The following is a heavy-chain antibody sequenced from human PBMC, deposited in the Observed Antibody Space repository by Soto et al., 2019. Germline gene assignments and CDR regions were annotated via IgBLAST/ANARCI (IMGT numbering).Heavy chain of an antibody. CDR2: FTSADVT. V-gene: IGHV3-23*01. Sequence: EVQLLESGGGLVQPGGSLRLSCAASGFTLSNYAMTWVRQAPGQGLEWVSTFTSADVTYYADSVKGRFTISRDNSKNTLFLQMNSLRAEDTAVYYCAIREARTGSYFDWGQGTLVTVSS. J-gene: IGHJ4*02. CDR3: AIREARTGSYFD. D-gene: IGHD1-26*01. CDR1: GFTLSNYA.